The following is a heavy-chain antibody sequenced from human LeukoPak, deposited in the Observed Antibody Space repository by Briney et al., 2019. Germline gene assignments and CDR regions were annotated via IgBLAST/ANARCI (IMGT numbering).Heavy chain of an antibody. CDR3: ARGGAARPDY. CDR1: GFTFRDYG. D-gene: IGHD6-6*01. Sequence: GGSLRLSCAASGFTFRDYGMNWVRQAPGKGLEWASYISSSGGTMNYADSVRGRFTISRDNAKNSLYLQMNSLRAEDTAVYYCARGGAARPDYWGQGILVTVSS. CDR2: ISSSGGTM. V-gene: IGHV3-48*01. J-gene: IGHJ4*02.